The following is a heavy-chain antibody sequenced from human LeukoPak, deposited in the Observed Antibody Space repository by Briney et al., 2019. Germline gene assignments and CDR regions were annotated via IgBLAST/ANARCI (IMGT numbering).Heavy chain of an antibody. CDR2: INPNSGGT. CDR3: ARRGETYSSSWYEDY. Sequence: ASVKVSCKASGYTFTSYDINWVRQATGQGLEWMGWINPNSGGTNYAQKFQGRVTMTRDTSISTAYMELSRLRSDDTAVYYCARRGETYSSSWYEDYWGQGTLVTVSS. V-gene: IGHV1-2*02. CDR1: GYTFTSYD. D-gene: IGHD6-13*01. J-gene: IGHJ4*02.